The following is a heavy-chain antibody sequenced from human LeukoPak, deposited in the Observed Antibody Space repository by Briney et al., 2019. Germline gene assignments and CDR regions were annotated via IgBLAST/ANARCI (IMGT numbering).Heavy chain of an antibody. CDR3: ARAPPGDGYNSDY. Sequence: GGSLRLSCAASGFTFSSYSMNWVRQAPGKGLEWVSSIGSTSNYIYYSDSVKGRFTISRDNANNSLFLQMNSLRAEDTAVYYCARAPPGDGYNSDYWGQGTLVTVSS. D-gene: IGHD5-24*01. CDR2: IGSTSNYI. V-gene: IGHV3-21*01. CDR1: GFTFSSYS. J-gene: IGHJ4*02.